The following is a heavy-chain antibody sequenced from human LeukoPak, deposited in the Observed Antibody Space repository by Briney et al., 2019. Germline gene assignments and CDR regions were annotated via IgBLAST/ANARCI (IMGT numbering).Heavy chain of an antibody. J-gene: IGHJ4*02. D-gene: IGHD5-18*01. CDR1: AFTFRSHA. Sequence: GGSLRLSCATSAFTFRSHAMNWVRQAPGKGLEWVSSISDTGDTYYADSVKGRFTISRDNSRNTLYLQMSSLRAEDTAIYYCAKTLFGFSYGKIDYWGQGTLVTVSS. CDR2: ISDTGDT. CDR3: AKTLFGFSYGKIDY. V-gene: IGHV3-23*01.